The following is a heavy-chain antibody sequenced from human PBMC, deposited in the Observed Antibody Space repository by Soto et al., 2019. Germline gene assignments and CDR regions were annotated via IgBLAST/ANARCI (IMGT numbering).Heavy chain of an antibody. V-gene: IGHV3-7*01. Sequence: ESGGGLVQPGGSLRLSCTASGFTFSDSWMTWVRQAPGKGLKWVARIKPDESEKKYADSVKGRFSISRDNAKNSMYLQMDSRRGEDTAVYYCVRGGSNYASWGQGTLVTVSS. CDR2: IKPDESEK. CDR1: GFTFSDSW. D-gene: IGHD4-4*01. CDR3: VRGGSNYAS. J-gene: IGHJ5*02.